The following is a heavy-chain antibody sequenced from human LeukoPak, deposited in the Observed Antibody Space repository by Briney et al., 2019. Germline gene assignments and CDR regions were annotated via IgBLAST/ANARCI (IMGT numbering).Heavy chain of an antibody. Sequence: SETLSLTCTVSCGSISSYYWSWIRQPPAKGLEWIGYIYYTGSTNYNPSLKSRVTISVDTSKNQFSLKLSSVTAADTAVYYCARSRGSGGTYGMDVWGQGTTVTVSS. J-gene: IGHJ6*02. D-gene: IGHD2-15*01. CDR3: ARSRGSGGTYGMDV. CDR1: CGSISSYY. CDR2: IYYTGST. V-gene: IGHV4-59*01.